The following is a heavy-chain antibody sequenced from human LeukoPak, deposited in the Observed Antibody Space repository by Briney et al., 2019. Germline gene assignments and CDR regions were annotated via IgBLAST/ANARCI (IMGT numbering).Heavy chain of an antibody. V-gene: IGHV3-74*01. Sequence: PGGSLRLSCAASGFTFSSYWMHWVRQAPGKGLVWVSHINSDGSSTNYADSVKGRFTISRDNAKNTLYLQMNSLRAEDTAVYYCAKQLGYCSDGICYFPYWGQGTLVTVSS. CDR3: AKQLGYCSDGICYFPY. D-gene: IGHD2-15*01. CDR2: INSDGSST. J-gene: IGHJ4*02. CDR1: GFTFSSYW.